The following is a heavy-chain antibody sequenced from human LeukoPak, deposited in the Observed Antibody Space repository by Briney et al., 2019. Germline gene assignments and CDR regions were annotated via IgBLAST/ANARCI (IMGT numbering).Heavy chain of an antibody. CDR3: ARARLSIVRGITNFDY. V-gene: IGHV4-39*01. D-gene: IGHD3-10*01. J-gene: IGHJ4*02. CDR2: INYSGST. Sequence: SETLSLTCTVSGGSISSSTYYWGWIRQPPGKGLEWIGTINYSGSTFYNPSLKSRVTISVDTSKNQFSLMLNSVTAADTALYFCARARLSIVRGITNFDYWGQGTVVTVSS. CDR1: GGSISSSTYY.